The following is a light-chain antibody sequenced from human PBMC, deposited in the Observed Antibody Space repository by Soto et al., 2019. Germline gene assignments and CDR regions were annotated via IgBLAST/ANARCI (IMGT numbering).Light chain of an antibody. CDR3: QQSYSSPPT. Sequence: QMTQSTPSLSASVGDRANITCQASQDIGNSLNWYQDKPGQAPKLVIYDAYNLETGVPSTFSGGGYGTHFTFTISSLRPDDFATYYCQQSYSSPPTFGQGTKVDIK. CDR1: QDIGNS. CDR2: DAY. V-gene: IGKV1-33*01. J-gene: IGKJ1*01.